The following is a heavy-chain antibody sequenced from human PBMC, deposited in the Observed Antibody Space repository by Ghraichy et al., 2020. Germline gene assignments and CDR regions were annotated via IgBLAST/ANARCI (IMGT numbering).Heavy chain of an antibody. Sequence: SETLSLTCAVYGGSFSGYYWSWIRQPPGKGLEWIGEINHSGSTNYNPSLKSRVTISVDTSKNQFSLKLSSVTAADTAVYYCARAYGDHDYWGQGTLVTVSS. CDR1: GGSFSGYY. CDR3: ARAYGDHDY. V-gene: IGHV4-34*01. CDR2: INHSGST. J-gene: IGHJ4*02. D-gene: IGHD4-17*01.